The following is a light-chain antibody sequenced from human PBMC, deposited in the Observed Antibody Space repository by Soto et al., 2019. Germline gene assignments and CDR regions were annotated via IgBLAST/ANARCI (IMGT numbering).Light chain of an antibody. CDR1: QSVSSS. CDR3: QQYNNWWT. CDR2: GAS. J-gene: IGKJ1*01. V-gene: IGKV3-15*01. Sequence: EMVITQSPATLSMSPGERSTLSCRASQSVSSSLAWYQQKPGQSPRLLIYGASTRATGIPARFSGSGSGTEFTLTISSLEFEDSAVYYCQQYNNWWTFGPGTKVDIK.